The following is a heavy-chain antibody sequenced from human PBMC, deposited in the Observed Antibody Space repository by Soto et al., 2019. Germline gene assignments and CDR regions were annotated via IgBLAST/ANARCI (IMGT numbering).Heavy chain of an antibody. CDR3: ARADCTGAYCYSWPFNYGVDV. CDR1: GFTFSSYW. Sequence: EVQLVESGGGLVQPGESLRLSCAASGFTFSSYWMHWVRQAPGKGLVWVSRINSDGSSTSYAGSVKGRFTISRDNAKNTLYLQMNSLRAEDTALYYCARADCTGAYCYSWPFNYGVDVWGQGTTVTVSS. D-gene: IGHD2-15*01. J-gene: IGHJ6*02. CDR2: INSDGSST. V-gene: IGHV3-74*01.